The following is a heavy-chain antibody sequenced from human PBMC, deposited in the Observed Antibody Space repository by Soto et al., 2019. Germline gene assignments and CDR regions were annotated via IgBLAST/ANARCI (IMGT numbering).Heavy chain of an antibody. CDR3: ARAASAAGCRYFDY. CDR1: GFTFSDYY. D-gene: IGHD6-13*01. V-gene: IGHV3-11*06. CDR2: ISGTSRHT. Sequence: QVHLVESGGGLVKPGGSLRLSCAASGFTFSDYYVTWIRLAPGKGLEWLSYISGTSRHTDYADSVKGRFTISRDNANNSLYLQMDSLRVDDTAVYFCARAASAAGCRYFDYWGQGALVTCSS. J-gene: IGHJ4*02.